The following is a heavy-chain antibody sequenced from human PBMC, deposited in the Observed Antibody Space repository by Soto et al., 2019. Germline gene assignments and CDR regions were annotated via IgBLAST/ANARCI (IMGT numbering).Heavy chain of an antibody. V-gene: IGHV6-1*01. CDR3: VRLIGNSWLDS. Sequence: QVQLQQSGPGLVKPSQTLSLTCDISGDSVSTNSATWNWIRQSPSRGLEWLGRTYYRSKRYNDYAVSVKSRITITPDTATHQLSLHLTSVPPDDTAVYYCVRLIGNSWLDSWGQGTLVTVSS. CDR2: TYYRSKRYN. J-gene: IGHJ5*01. CDR1: GDSVSTNSAT. D-gene: IGHD2-8*01.